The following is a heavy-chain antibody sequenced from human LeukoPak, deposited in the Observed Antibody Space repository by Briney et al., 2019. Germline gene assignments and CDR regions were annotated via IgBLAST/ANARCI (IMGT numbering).Heavy chain of an antibody. J-gene: IGHJ4*02. CDR2: INPNSGGT. V-gene: IGHV1-2*02. Sequence: ASVKVSCKASGYTFTGYYMHWVRQAPGQGLEWMGWINPNSGGTNYAQKFQGRVTMTRDTSISTACMELSRLRSDDTAVYYCARDRESTGHFDYWGQGTLVTVSS. CDR3: ARDRESTGHFDY. D-gene: IGHD2-8*02. CDR1: GYTFTGYY.